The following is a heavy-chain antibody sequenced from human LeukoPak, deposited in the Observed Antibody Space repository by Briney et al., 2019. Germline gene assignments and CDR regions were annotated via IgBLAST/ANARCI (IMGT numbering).Heavy chain of an antibody. V-gene: IGHV4-4*02. CDR1: GGSISSSNW. J-gene: IGHJ4*02. CDR3: ARGSSYDSGYCSSTSCYAGGVDY. D-gene: IGHD2-2*03. CDR2: IYHSGST. Sequence: SETLSLTCAVSGGSISSSNWWSWVRQPPGEGLEWIGEIYHSGSTNYNPSLKSRVTISVDKSKNPFSLKLSSVTAADTAVYYCARGSSYDSGYCSSTSCYAGGVDYWGQGTLVTVSS.